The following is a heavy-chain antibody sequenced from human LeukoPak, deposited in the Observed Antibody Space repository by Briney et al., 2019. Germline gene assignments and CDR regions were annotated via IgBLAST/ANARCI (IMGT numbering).Heavy chain of an antibody. CDR2: IYPGDSDT. D-gene: IGHD6-13*01. V-gene: IGHV5-51*01. CDR3: ARLLRNIAAAVYYFDY. J-gene: IGHJ4*02. CDR1: GYNFTSYW. Sequence: GESLKISCKGSGYNFTSYWIGWVRQMPGKGLEWMGIIYPGDSDTRYSPSFQGQVTISADRSISTAYLQWSSLKASDTAMYYCARLLRNIAAAVYYFDYWGQGTLVTVSS.